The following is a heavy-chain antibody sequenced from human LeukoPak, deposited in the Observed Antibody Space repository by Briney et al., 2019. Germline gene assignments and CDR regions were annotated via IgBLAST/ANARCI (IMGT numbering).Heavy chain of an antibody. Sequence: SETLSLTCTVSGGPISSYYWSWIRQPPGKGLEWIGYIYYSGSTNYNPSLKSRVTISVDTSKNQFSLKLSSVTAADTAVYYCARRGSGWFGDWGQGTLVTVSS. D-gene: IGHD6-19*01. CDR1: GGPISSYY. V-gene: IGHV4-59*08. J-gene: IGHJ4*02. CDR3: ARRGSGWFGD. CDR2: IYYSGST.